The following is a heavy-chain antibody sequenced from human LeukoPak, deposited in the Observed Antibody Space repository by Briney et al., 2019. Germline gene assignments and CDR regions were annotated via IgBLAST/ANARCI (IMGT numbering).Heavy chain of an antibody. Sequence: SETLSLTCTVSGGSISSSSYYWGWIRQPPGKGLEWIGSIYYSGSTYYNPSLKSRVTMSVDTSKNQFSLKLSSVTAADTAVYYCARGPDQRGFDPWGQGTLVTVSS. CDR2: IYYSGST. CDR1: GGSISSSSYY. D-gene: IGHD2-2*01. J-gene: IGHJ5*02. CDR3: ARGPDQRGFDP. V-gene: IGHV4-39*07.